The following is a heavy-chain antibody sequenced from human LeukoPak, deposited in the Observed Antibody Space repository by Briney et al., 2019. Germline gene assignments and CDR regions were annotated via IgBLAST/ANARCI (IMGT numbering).Heavy chain of an antibody. J-gene: IGHJ4*02. V-gene: IGHV1-69*04. CDR2: IIPILGIA. D-gene: IGHD5-18*01. CDR3: AREDDSYGYCDY. CDR1: GGTFSSYA. Sequence: RASVKVSCKASGGTFSSYAISWVRQAPGQGLEWMGRIIPILGIANYAQKFQGRVTITADKSTSTAYMELSSLRSEDTAVYYCAREDDSYGYCDYWGQGTLVTVSS.